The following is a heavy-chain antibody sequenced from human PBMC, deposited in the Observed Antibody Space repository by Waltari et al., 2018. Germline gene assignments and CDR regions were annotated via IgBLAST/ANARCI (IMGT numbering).Heavy chain of an antibody. Sequence: QLQLQESGPGLVKPSETLSLTCSVSGGSISGADNSWAWILQPPGKGLEWIAGILSNGRTFYNPSLRSRATISVDTSKNQFSLHLTAVTADDTAMYHCATYTAWGQGTLVTVSS. CDR3: ATYTA. J-gene: IGHJ5*02. CDR2: ILSNGRT. V-gene: IGHV4-39*01. CDR1: GGSISGADNS. D-gene: IGHD4-4*01.